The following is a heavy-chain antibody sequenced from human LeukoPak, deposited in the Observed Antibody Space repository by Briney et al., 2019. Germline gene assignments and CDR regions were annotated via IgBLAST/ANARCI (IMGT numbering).Heavy chain of an antibody. CDR2: INHSGST. J-gene: IGHJ5*02. V-gene: IGHV4-34*01. Sequence: SETLSLTCAVYGGSFSGYYWSWIRQPPGKGLEWIGEINHSGSTNYNPSLKSRVTISVDTSKNQFSLKLSSVTAADTTVYYCARGAITIFGVVISGWFDPWGQGTLVTVSS. CDR3: ARGAITIFGVVISGWFDP. CDR1: GGSFSGYY. D-gene: IGHD3-3*01.